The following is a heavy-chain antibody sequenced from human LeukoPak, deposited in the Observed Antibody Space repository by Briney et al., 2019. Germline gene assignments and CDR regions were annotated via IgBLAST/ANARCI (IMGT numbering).Heavy chain of an antibody. D-gene: IGHD4-23*01. CDR3: ARGGGLDP. Sequence: SETLSLTCAVYGGSFSGYYWSWIRQPPGKGLEWIGEINHSGSTSYNPSLKSRVTISVDTSKNQFSLKLSSVTAADTAVYYCARGGGLDPWGQGTLVTVSS. CDR2: INHSGST. J-gene: IGHJ5*02. CDR1: GGSFSGYY. V-gene: IGHV4-34*01.